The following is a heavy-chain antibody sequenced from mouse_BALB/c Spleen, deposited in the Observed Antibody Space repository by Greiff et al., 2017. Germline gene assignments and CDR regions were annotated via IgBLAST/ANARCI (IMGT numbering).Heavy chain of an antibody. V-gene: IGHV1-7*01. CDR2: INPSTGYT. CDR1: GYTFTSYW. CDR3: ARRGSSVDY. Sequence: VQRVESGAELAKPGASVKMSCKASGYTFTSYWMHWVKQRPGQGLEWIGYINPSTGYTEYNQKFKDKATLTADKSSSTAYMQLSSLTSEDSAVYYCARRGSSVDYWGQGTTLTVSS. J-gene: IGHJ2*01. D-gene: IGHD1-1*01.